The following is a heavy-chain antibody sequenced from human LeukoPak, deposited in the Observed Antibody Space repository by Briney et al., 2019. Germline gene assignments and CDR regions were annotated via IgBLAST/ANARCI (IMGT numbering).Heavy chain of an antibody. CDR3: ARDRVGLCGVNSLDY. CDR2: ISYDGDKE. J-gene: IGHJ4*02. Sequence: GGSLRLSCAASGFTFTGFAMNWVRQAPGKGLEWVAVISYDGDKESSVDSVKGRFTISRDNANNSLYLQMNSLRAEDTAVYYCARDRVGLCGVNSLDYWGQGTLVTVSS. V-gene: IGHV3-30-3*01. CDR1: GFTFTGFA. D-gene: IGHD4-23*01.